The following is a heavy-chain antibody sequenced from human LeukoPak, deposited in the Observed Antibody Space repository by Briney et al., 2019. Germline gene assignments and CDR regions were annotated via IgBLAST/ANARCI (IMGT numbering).Heavy chain of an antibody. CDR3: ARVPRDFWSVSLYYFDY. J-gene: IGHJ4*02. D-gene: IGHD3-3*01. V-gene: IGHV1-18*01. CDR2: ISAYNGNT. CDR1: GYTFTSYG. Sequence: ASVKVSCKASGYTFTSYGISWVRQAPGRGLEWMGWISAYNGNTNYAQKLQGRVTMTTDTSTSTAYMELRSLRSDDTAVYYCARVPRDFWSVSLYYFDYWGQGTLVTVSS.